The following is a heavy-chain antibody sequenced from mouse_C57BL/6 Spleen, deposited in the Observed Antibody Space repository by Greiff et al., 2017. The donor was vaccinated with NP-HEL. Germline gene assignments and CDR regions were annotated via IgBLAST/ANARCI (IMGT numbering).Heavy chain of an antibody. J-gene: IGHJ4*01. CDR3: ARDLLLRSGAMDY. CDR1: GYTFTSYW. Sequence: QVQLQQPGAELVKPGASVKLSCKASGYTFTSYWMHWVKQRPGQGLEWIGMIHPNSGSTNYNEKFKSKATLTVDKSSSTAYMQLSSLTSEDSAVYYCARDLLLRSGAMDYWGQGTSVTVSS. V-gene: IGHV1-64*01. CDR2: IHPNSGST. D-gene: IGHD1-1*01.